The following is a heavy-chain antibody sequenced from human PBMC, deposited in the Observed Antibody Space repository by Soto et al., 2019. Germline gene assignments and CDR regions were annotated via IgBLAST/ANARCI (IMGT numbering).Heavy chain of an antibody. Sequence: SETLSLTCTVSGGSISSGDYYWSWIRQPPGKGLEWIGYIYYSGSTYYNPSLKSRVTISVDTSKNQFSLKLSSVTAADTAVYYCARVGEAGYNYHLFDYWGQGTLVTVSS. CDR1: GGSISSGDYY. J-gene: IGHJ4*02. D-gene: IGHD5-12*01. CDR2: IYYSGST. CDR3: ARVGEAGYNYHLFDY. V-gene: IGHV4-30-4*01.